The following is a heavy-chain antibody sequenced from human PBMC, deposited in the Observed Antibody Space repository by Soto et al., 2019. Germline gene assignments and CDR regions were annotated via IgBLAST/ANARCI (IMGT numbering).Heavy chain of an antibody. V-gene: IGHV4-39*01. J-gene: IGHJ4*02. CDR3: ASIAAPGTTHFDF. Sequence: SETLSLTCTVSGGSLGSSSYYWGWIRQSPGKGLEWIGNIYYSGNTFYKPSLKSRVTISVDTSKNQFYLHLSSVTAADTAIFYCASIAAPGTTHFDFWGQGTLVTVSS. CDR2: IYYSGNT. D-gene: IGHD6-13*01. CDR1: GGSLGSSSYY.